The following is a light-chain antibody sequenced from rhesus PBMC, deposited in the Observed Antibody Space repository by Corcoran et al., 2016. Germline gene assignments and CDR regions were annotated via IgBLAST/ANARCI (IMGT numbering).Light chain of an antibody. CDR2: KAS. V-gene: IGKV1-43*02. CDR3: LQYNSDPWT. Sequence: DIQMTQSPSSLSASVGDRVTITCRASQGISTYLNWYQQKPGKAPKRLIYKASSLERGVPSRFSGSGSGTDFTLTISSLQPEDVATYYCLQYNSDPWTFGQGTKVEIK. J-gene: IGKJ1*01. CDR1: QGISTY.